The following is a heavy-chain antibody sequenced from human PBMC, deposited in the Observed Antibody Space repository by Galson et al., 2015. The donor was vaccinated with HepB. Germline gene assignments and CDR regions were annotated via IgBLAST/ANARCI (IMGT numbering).Heavy chain of an antibody. CDR3: ARVSVWHDVWSGYYFPSHFDN. V-gene: IGHV3-66*01. CDR2: IYGGGST. CDR1: GFTVSDSY. D-gene: IGHD3-3*01. Sequence: SLRLSCAAAGFTVSDSYMSWVGQAPGNGLEWVSVIYGGGSTYYADSVKGRFTISRDNSRDTLYLQMNSLRVEDTAVYYCARVSVWHDVWSGYYFPSHFDNWGQGTLGTVSS. J-gene: IGHJ4*02.